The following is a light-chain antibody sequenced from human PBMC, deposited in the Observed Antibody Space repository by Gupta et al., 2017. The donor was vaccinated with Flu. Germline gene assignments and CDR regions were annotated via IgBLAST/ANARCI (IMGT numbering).Light chain of an antibody. V-gene: IGKV1-39*01. CDR2: AAS. CDR3: KQTDRAPRA. Sequence: DIQMTQSPSSPFASVGDRVTISCRASGRIKRYINWYQQKPGKAPKLLIYAASTLQGGVPSRFNGSGSGTDFTLTINRLEREDFAVYYCKQTDRAPRAFGQGTKLEIK. J-gene: IGKJ1*01. CDR1: GRIKRY.